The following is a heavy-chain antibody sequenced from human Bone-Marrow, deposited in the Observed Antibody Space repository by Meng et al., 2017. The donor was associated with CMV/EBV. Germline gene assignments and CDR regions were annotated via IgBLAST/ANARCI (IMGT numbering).Heavy chain of an antibody. J-gene: IGHJ4*02. Sequence: GESLKISCAASGFTFSSYAMSWVRQAPGKGLEWVSVIYSGGSSTYYADSVKGRFTISRDNSKNTLYLQMNSLRAEDTALYYCARDSAIFWSGYEGGVVDYWGQGTLVTVSS. CDR3: ARDSAIFWSGYEGGVVDY. CDR1: GFTFSSYA. CDR2: IYSGGSST. V-gene: IGHV3-23*03. D-gene: IGHD3-3*01.